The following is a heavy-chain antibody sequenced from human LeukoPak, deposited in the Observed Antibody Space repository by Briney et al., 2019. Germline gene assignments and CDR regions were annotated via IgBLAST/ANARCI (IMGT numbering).Heavy chain of an antibody. V-gene: IGHV4-59*08. CDR3: ARLYDSVGYYYPFDY. CDR1: GDSISSYY. J-gene: IGHJ4*02. D-gene: IGHD3-22*01. CDR2: IYYSGST. Sequence: SETLSLTCTVSGDSISSYYWSWIRQPPGKGLEWIGYIYYSGSTNYIPSLKSRVTISLDTSKNQFSLKLSSVTAADTAVYYCARLYDSVGYYYPFDYWGQGTLVTVSS.